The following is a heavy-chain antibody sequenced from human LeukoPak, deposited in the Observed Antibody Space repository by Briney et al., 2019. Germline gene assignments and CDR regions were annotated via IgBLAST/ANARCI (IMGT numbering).Heavy chain of an antibody. Sequence: GDSLKISCKGSGHSFSTDWIAWVRQMPGKGLEWMGVIYAGDADTRYSPSFQGQVTISADKSLNTAYLQWTNLKASDTGMYYCARFRGELMDGFYFWGQGTLVTVSS. V-gene: IGHV5-51*01. J-gene: IGHJ4*02. CDR3: ARFRGELMDGFYF. D-gene: IGHD1-7*01. CDR2: IYAGDADT. CDR1: GHSFSTDW.